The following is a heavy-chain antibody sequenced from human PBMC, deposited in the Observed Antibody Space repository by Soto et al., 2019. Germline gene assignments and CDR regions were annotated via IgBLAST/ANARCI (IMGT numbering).Heavy chain of an antibody. V-gene: IGHV3-11*01. D-gene: IGHD3-3*02. CDR1: GFTFSDYY. Sequence: QVQLLESGGGLVKPGGSLRLSCEASGFTFSDYYMNWIRQAPGKGLEWISYISGSGSNIYYADSVKGRFTISRDNAKNSLSLQMNSLRAEDTAVYYCARGGGISIVGYSYFDNWGQGTLVTVSS. J-gene: IGHJ4*02. CDR3: ARGGGISIVGYSYFDN. CDR2: ISGSGSNI.